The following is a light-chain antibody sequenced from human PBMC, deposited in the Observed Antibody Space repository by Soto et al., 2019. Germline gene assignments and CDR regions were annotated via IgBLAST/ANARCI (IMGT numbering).Light chain of an antibody. CDR1: SSNIEKNY. Sequence: QSVLTQPPSVSAAPGQKVTISCSGSSSNIEKNYVSWYQQLPGTGPNLLIYDNSNRASGIPDRFSGSKAGTSATLGITGLQTGDEANYYCGTWDNSLSGVVFGGGTKLTVL. CDR2: DNS. J-gene: IGLJ3*02. CDR3: GTWDNSLSGVV. V-gene: IGLV1-51*01.